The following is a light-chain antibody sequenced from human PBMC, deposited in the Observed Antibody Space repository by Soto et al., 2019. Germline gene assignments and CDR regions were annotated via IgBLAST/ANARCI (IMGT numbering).Light chain of an antibody. CDR3: HQRQRWPRT. J-gene: IGKJ1*01. CDR2: GAS. V-gene: IGKV3D-20*02. Sequence: EIVLTQSPGTLSFSPGERATLSCRASQSVSSSYLAWYQQKPGQAPRLLICGASSRATGIPDRFSGSGSGKDFTLTISDVEPEDFAVYYCHQRQRWPRTFGQGTKVEIX. CDR1: QSVSSSY.